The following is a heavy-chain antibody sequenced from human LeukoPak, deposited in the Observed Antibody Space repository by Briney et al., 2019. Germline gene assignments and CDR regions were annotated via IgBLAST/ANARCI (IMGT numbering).Heavy chain of an antibody. V-gene: IGHV3-20*04. J-gene: IGHJ6*03. CDR1: GFTFDDYG. Sequence: PGGSLRLSCAASGFTFDDYGMSWVRQAPGKGLEWVSGINWNGGSTGYADSVKGRFTISRDNAKNSLYLQMNSLRAEDTALYYCARNSIAAAGRLYYYYMDVWGKGTTVTVSS. CDR3: ARNSIAAAGRLYYYYMDV. D-gene: IGHD6-13*01. CDR2: INWNGGST.